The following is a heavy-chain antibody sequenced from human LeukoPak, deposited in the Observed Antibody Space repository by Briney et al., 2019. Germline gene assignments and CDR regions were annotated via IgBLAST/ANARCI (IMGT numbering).Heavy chain of an antibody. Sequence: PGGSLRLSCGVSGFTFSSYWMSWVRQAPGKGLEWAANIKEDGSERYYVDSVKGRFTISRDNAKSSLYLQMNSLRAEDTAVYYCARGNNYVSYYFDYWGQGTLVTVSS. D-gene: IGHD3-10*02. CDR1: GFTFSSYW. CDR3: ARGNNYVSYYFDY. V-gene: IGHV3-7*01. CDR2: IKEDGSER. J-gene: IGHJ4*02.